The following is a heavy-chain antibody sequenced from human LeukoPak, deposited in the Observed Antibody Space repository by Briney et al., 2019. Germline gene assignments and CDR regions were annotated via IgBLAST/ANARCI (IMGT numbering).Heavy chain of an antibody. CDR1: GDSIGSYY. CDR2: LYYSGSN. CDR3: ARFRGSAKGDY. J-gene: IGHJ4*02. Sequence: PSETLSLTCTVSGDSIGSYYWSWIRQPPGKGLEWIGYLYYSGSNNYNPSLKSRVTISVDMSKNQFSLKLSSVTAADTAVYYCARFRGSAKGDYWGQGTLVTVSS. V-gene: IGHV4-59*01. D-gene: IGHD3-10*01.